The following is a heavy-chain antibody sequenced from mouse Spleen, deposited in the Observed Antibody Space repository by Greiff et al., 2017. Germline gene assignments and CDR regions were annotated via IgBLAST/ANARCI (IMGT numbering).Heavy chain of an antibody. J-gene: IGHJ3*01. V-gene: IGHV1-50*01. CDR1: GYTFTSYW. CDR3: ASYGSSYHVFAY. D-gene: IGHD1-1*01. CDR2: IDPSDSYT. Sequence: QVQLQQPGAELVKPGASVKLSCKASGYTFTSYWMQWVKQRPGQGLEWIGEIDPSDSYTNYNQKFKGKATLTADTSSSTAYMQLSSLTSEDSAVYYCASYGSSYHVFAYWGQGTLVTVSA.